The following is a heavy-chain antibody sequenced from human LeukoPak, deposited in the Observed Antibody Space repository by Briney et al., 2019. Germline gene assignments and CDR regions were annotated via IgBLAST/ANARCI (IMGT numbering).Heavy chain of an antibody. Sequence: SVKVSCKASGGTFSSYAISWVRQAPGQGLEWMGRIIPIFGTANYAQKFQGRVTITTDESTSTAYRELSSLRSEDTAVYYCASGVGGDYGMDYWGQGTLVTVSS. D-gene: IGHD4-17*01. J-gene: IGHJ4*02. CDR1: GGTFSSYA. V-gene: IGHV1-69*05. CDR3: ASGVGGDYGMDY. CDR2: IIPIFGTA.